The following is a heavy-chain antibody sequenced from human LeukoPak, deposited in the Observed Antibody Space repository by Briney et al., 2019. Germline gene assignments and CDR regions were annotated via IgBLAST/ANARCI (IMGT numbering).Heavy chain of an antibody. CDR2: IHYSGST. CDR3: ARLPTSTSGYYYYYMDV. CDR1: GGSISSYY. J-gene: IGHJ6*03. Sequence: KPSETLSLTCTVSGGSISSYYWSWIRQPPGKGLEWIGYIHYSGSTNYNPSLKSRVTISVDTSKNQFSLKLSSVTAADTAVYYCARLPTSTSGYYYYYMDVWGKGTTVTVSS. D-gene: IGHD5/OR15-5a*01. V-gene: IGHV4-59*01.